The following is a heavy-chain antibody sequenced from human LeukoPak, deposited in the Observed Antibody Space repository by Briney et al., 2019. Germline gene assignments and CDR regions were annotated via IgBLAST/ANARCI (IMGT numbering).Heavy chain of an antibody. Sequence: GWSLRLSCAVSGITLSNYGMGWVRQVPGKRLEWVSGISGSGGNTYYADSVKGRFTISRDNSKNTLYLQMNSLRAEDTAVYFCAKRGVVIRVFLVGFHKEASYFDSWGQGALVTVSS. V-gene: IGHV3-23*01. D-gene: IGHD3-10*01. J-gene: IGHJ4*02. CDR3: AKRGVVIRVFLVGFHKEASYFDS. CDR2: ISGSGGNT. CDR1: GITLSNYG.